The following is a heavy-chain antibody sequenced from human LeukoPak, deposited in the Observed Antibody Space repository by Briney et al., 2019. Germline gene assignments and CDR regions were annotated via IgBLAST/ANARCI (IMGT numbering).Heavy chain of an antibody. CDR2: ISAYNGNT. Sequence: ASVKVSCKASGYTFTTYGISWVRQAPGQGLEWMGWISAYNGNTNYAQKLQGRVTMTTDTSTSTAYMELRSLRSDDTAVYYCARDSGDGYNSDIYYFDYWGQGTLVTVSS. CDR3: ARDSGDGYNSDIYYFDY. CDR1: GYTFTTYG. D-gene: IGHD5-24*01. V-gene: IGHV1-18*01. J-gene: IGHJ4*02.